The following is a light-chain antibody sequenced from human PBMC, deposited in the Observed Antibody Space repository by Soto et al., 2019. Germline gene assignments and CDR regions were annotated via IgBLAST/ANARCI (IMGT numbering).Light chain of an antibody. J-gene: IGKJ4*01. CDR1: QSVSSY. CDR3: QQRSNWPPSLT. Sequence: EIVLTQSPATLSLSPGERATLSCRASQSVSSYLAWYQQKPGQAPRLLIYDASNRATGIPARFSGSGSVTGFTLTISSLEPEDFAVYYCQQRSNWPPSLTFGGGTKVEIK. V-gene: IGKV3-11*01. CDR2: DAS.